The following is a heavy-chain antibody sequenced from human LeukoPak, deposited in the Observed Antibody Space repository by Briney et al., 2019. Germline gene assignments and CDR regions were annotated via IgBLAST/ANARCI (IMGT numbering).Heavy chain of an antibody. J-gene: IGHJ4*02. CDR3: AKDLRLTMVRGVLTFDY. CDR1: GFTFSSYA. CDR2: ISGSGGST. Sequence: GGSLRLSCAASGFTFSSYAMSWVRQAPGKGLEWVSAISGSGGSTYYADSVKGRFTISRDNSKNTLYLQMNSLRAEDTAVYYCAKDLRLTMVRGVLTFDYWGQETLVTVSS. D-gene: IGHD3-10*01. V-gene: IGHV3-23*01.